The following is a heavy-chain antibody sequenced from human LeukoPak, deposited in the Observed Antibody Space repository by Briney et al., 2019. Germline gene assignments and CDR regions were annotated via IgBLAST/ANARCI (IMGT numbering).Heavy chain of an antibody. D-gene: IGHD2-21*01. CDR1: GYTFTAYY. J-gene: IGHJ4*02. CDR3: ASGLGGNYPGN. CDR2: INPNSSGT. V-gene: IGHV1-2*02. Sequence: ASVKVSCKGSGYTFTAYYMDWVRQAPGQGLEWMGRINPNSSGTNYAQKFQGRVTMTGDTSISTAYMELSGLTSDDTAVYYCASGLGGNYPGNWGQGTQVTVSS.